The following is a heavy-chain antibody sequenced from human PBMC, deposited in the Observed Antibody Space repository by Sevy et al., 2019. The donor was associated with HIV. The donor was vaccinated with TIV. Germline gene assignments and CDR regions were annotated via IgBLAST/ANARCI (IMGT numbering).Heavy chain of an antibody. V-gene: IGHV3-30-3*01. CDR1: GFTFTLYA. D-gene: IGHD2-21*02. CDR3: ASVAVGDCTDDCYHRFDY. CDR2: ISYSGTNK. Sequence: GGSLRLSCAASGFTFTLYAIHWVRQAPGKGLEWVALISYSGTNKYYADSVKGRFTISRVDSKNTAYLQMNNLRTEDTAVYYCASVAVGDCTDDCYHRFDYWGQGTQVTVSS. J-gene: IGHJ4*02.